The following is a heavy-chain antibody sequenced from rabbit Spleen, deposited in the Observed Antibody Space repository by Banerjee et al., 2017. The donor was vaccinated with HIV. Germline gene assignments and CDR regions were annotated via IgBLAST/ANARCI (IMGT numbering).Heavy chain of an antibody. CDR1: GLDFTNSYW. Sequence: QEQLEESGGDLVKPGASLTLTCTASGLDFTNSYWICWVRQAPGKGLEWIACIYTGRRGDTYYANWAKGRVTISKTSSTTVTLQMTSLTAADTATYFCARDLNNNDAGTIARFYGMDLWGPGTLVTVS. D-gene: IGHD4-2*01. V-gene: IGHV1S45*01. CDR2: IYTGRRGDT. J-gene: IGHJ6*01. CDR3: ARDLNNNDAGTIARFYGMDL.